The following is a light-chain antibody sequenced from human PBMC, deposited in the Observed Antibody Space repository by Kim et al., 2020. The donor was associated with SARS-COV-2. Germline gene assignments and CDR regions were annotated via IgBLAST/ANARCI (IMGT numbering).Light chain of an antibody. V-gene: IGLV1-44*01. CDR3: AAWDDSLNGWV. CDR2: AND. Sequence: QSVLTQPPSASGTPGQRVTISCSGSNSNIGGSSKIGSHTVSWYQQLPGTAPRLLIYANDQRPSGILDRFSGSKSGTSASLVISGLQSEDEADYYCAAWDDSLNGWVFGGGTKGTVL. J-gene: IGLJ3*02. CDR1: NSNIGGSSKIGSHT.